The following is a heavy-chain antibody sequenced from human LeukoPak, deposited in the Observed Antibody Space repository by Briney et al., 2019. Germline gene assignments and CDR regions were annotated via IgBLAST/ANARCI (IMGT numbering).Heavy chain of an antibody. CDR3: ATDLGEGGN. J-gene: IGHJ4*02. Sequence: PSETLSLTCTVSGVSVNSKNWWNWVRQPPEKGLEWIGDINHAGTTNYNPSLESRVTISIDKSKNRFSLRLTSVAAADTAVYYCATDLGEGGNWGQGTLVTVSS. CDR2: INHAGTT. V-gene: IGHV4-4*02. D-gene: IGHD3-10*01. CDR1: GVSVNSKNW.